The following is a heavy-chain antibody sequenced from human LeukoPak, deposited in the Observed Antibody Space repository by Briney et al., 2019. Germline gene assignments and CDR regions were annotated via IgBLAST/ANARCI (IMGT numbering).Heavy chain of an antibody. CDR2: ISSSRNYI. J-gene: IGHJ4*02. V-gene: IGHV3-21*01. D-gene: IGHD6-13*01. Sequence: GGSLTLSCSASGFTFSSYTMKGLRQAPGEGLEWVAYISSSRNYISYADSLKGRFTISRDNPKNSLYLQMTSLTAEDTAVYYCARAYTSSCWNWGQGTLVPVSS. CDR1: GFTFSSYT. CDR3: ARAYTSSCWN.